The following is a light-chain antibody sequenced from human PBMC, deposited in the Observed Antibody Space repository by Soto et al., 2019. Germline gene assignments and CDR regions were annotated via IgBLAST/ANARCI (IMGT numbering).Light chain of an antibody. CDR3: QQANSFPFT. J-gene: IGKJ3*01. V-gene: IGKV1-12*02. CDR2: AAS. CDR1: QGIGSW. Sequence: DIQMTQSPSSVSASVGDRVTITCRASQGIGSWLAWYQQKPGKAPNLLIYAASTLLSEVPSRFSGSGFGTEFTLTISSLQAEDFATYYCQQANSFPFTFGPGTKVDIK.